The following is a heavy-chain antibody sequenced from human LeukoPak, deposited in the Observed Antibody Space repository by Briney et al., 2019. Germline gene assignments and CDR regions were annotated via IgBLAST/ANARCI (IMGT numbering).Heavy chain of an antibody. J-gene: IGHJ4*03. CDR3: AREAHARGYAGGYYFDY. V-gene: IGHV1-18*01. D-gene: IGHD5-12*01. CDR2: ISAYNGNT. Sequence: ASVKVSCKASGYTFTSYGISWVRQAPGQGLEWMGWISAYNGNTNYAQKLQGRVTMTTDTSTSTAYMELRSLRSDDTAVYYCAREAHARGYAGGYYFDYWGKGTTVTISS. CDR1: GYTFTSYG.